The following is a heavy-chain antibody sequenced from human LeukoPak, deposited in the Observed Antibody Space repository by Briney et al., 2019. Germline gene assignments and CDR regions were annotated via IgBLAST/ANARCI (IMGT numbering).Heavy chain of an antibody. CDR1: GGSISGYY. CDR2: IYYSGST. CDR3: ACSYDTSGYYYAGAAFDI. J-gene: IGHJ3*02. D-gene: IGHD3-22*01. Sequence: NPSETLSLTCTVSGGSISGYYWSWIRQPPGKGLEWIGYIYYSGSTNYNPSLKRRVTISVDTSKNQFSLKLNSVTAADTAVYYCACSYDTSGYYYAGAAFDIWGQGTMVTVSS. V-gene: IGHV4-59*01.